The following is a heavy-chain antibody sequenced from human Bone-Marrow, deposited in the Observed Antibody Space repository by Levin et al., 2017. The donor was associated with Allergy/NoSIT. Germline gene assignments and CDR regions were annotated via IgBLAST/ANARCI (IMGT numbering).Heavy chain of an antibody. CDR3: AKDIGTTSYYGMDV. J-gene: IGHJ6*02. D-gene: IGHD1-1*01. V-gene: IGHV3-74*03. CDR1: GFTFSSYW. Sequence: GGSLRLSCAASGFTFSSYWMHWVRQAPGEGLVWVSRINSAGNNTTYADSVKGRFTISRDNAKNTLYLQMNSLRAEDTALYYCAKDIGTTSYYGMDVWGQGTTVTVSS. CDR2: INSAGNNT.